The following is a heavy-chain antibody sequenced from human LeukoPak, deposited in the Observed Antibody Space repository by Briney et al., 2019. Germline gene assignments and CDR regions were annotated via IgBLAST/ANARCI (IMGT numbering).Heavy chain of an antibody. Sequence: SVKVSCKASGYTFTSYGISWVRQAPGQGLEWMGGIIPIFGTANYAQKFQGRVTITTDESTSTAYMELSSLRSEDTAVYYCARERDNGYYDSSGYLDYWGQGTLVTVSS. V-gene: IGHV1-69*05. J-gene: IGHJ4*02. CDR3: ARERDNGYYDSSGYLDY. CDR1: GYTFTSYG. CDR2: IIPIFGTA. D-gene: IGHD3-22*01.